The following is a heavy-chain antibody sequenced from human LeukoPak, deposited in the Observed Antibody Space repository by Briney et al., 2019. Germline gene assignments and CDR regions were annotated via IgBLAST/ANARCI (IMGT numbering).Heavy chain of an antibody. CDR3: TRDPPTKY. CDR2: IRNKADGGTP. V-gene: IGHV3-49*03. J-gene: IGHJ4*02. Sequence: GGSLRLSCTASGFTFGAFTITWIRQAPGRGLVWVGFIRNKADGGTPEYAASVKGRFTISRDDSKNIAYLQMNSLKTDDTAVYYCTRDPPTKYWGQGTLVSVPS. D-gene: IGHD1-26*01. CDR1: GFTFGAFT.